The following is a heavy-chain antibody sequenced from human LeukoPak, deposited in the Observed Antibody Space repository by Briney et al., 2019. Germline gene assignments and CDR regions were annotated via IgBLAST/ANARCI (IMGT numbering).Heavy chain of an antibody. CDR2: MYLSETT. CDR1: GDSINSLDL. D-gene: IGHD3-10*01. Sequence: SETLSLTCTVSGDSINSLDLWSWVRQPPGKGLEWIGEMYLSETTHSNPSVKSRVTISIDTSKNQFSLKLSSVTAADTAVYYCARELGSGPFDYWGQGTLVTVSS. J-gene: IGHJ4*02. CDR3: ARELGSGPFDY. V-gene: IGHV4-4*02.